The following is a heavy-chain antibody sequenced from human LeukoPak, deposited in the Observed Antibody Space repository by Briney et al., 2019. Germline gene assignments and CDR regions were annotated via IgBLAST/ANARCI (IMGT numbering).Heavy chain of an antibody. Sequence: PGGSLRLSCAASGFTFSSYWMSWVRKAPGKGLEWVANIKQDGSEKYYVDSVKGRFTISRDNAKNSLYLQMNSLRAEDTAVYYCARDLDYGDYVPFDYWGQGTLVTVSS. CDR1: GFTFSSYW. D-gene: IGHD4-17*01. V-gene: IGHV3-7*01. CDR3: ARDLDYGDYVPFDY. J-gene: IGHJ4*02. CDR2: IKQDGSEK.